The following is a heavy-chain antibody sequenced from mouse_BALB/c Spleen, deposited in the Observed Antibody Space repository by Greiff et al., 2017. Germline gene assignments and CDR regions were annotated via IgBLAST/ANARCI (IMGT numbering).Heavy chain of an antibody. J-gene: IGHJ3*01. D-gene: IGHD2-2*01. CDR3: ARSDYGYDGGFAY. CDR1: GFTFSSFG. CDR2: ISSGSSTI. V-gene: IGHV5-17*02. Sequence: DVKLVESGGGLVQPGGSRKLSCAASGFTFSSFGMHWVRQAPEKGLEWVAYISSGSSTIYYADTVKGRFTISRDNPKNTLFLQMTSLRSEDTAMYYCARSDYGYDGGFAYWGPGTLVTVSA.